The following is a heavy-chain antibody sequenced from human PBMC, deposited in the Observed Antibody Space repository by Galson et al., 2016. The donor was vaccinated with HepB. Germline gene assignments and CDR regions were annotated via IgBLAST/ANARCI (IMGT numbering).Heavy chain of an antibody. CDR3: TRGYMQNGMNV. J-gene: IGHJ6*02. CDR2: TYYRSTWFN. Sequence: CAISGDSVTSDNTCWNWIRQSSSRGLEWLGRTYYRSTWFNDYADSVKSRITVTSDTSKNQFSLQLDSVTPDDTATYFCTRGYMQNGMNVWGQGTTVTV. V-gene: IGHV6-1*01. D-gene: IGHD5-24*01. CDR1: GDSVTSDNTC.